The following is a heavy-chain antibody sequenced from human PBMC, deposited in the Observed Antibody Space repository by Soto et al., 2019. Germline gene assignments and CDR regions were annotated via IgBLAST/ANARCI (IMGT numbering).Heavy chain of an antibody. CDR3: VRESHEIVAVPATVMGPFTWFDP. J-gene: IGHJ5*02. V-gene: IGHV1-69*06. CDR1: GGTFGNYA. Sequence: QVQLVQSGAEVKTPGSSVNVSCKASGGTFGNYAISWVRQAPGQGLEWLGGTLPIFGTANYAQKFQGRVTITADRSTSTAYRELSSLTSEDTAVYYCVRESHEIVAVPATVMGPFTWFDPWGQGTLVTVSS. CDR2: TLPIFGTA. D-gene: IGHD2-2*01.